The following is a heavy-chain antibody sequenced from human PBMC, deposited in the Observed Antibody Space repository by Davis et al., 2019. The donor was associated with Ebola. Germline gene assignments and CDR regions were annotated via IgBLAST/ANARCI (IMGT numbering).Heavy chain of an antibody. V-gene: IGHV4-39*01. Sequence: ETLSLTCTVSGGSISSSSYYWGWIRQPPGKGLEWIGTVYYSGSTYYNPSLKSRVTISVDTSKNQFSLKLNSVTAADTAVYYCAGDSTEWGQGTLVTVSS. CDR2: VYYSGST. D-gene: IGHD2/OR15-2a*01. CDR3: AGDSTE. J-gene: IGHJ4*02. CDR1: GGSISSSSYY.